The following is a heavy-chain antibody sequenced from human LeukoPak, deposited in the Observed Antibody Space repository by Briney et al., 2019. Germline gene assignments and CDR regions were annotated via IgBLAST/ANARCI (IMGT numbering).Heavy chain of an antibody. CDR1: GYTFTSYG. CDR3: ARENYDYVWGSYPPHYFDY. J-gene: IGHJ4*02. Sequence: ASVKVSCKASGYTFTSYGISWVRQAPGQGLEWMGWISAYNGNTNYAQELQGRVTMTTDTSTSTAYMELRSLRSDDTAVYYCARENYDYVWGSYPPHYFDYWGQGTLVTVSS. V-gene: IGHV1-18*04. CDR2: ISAYNGNT. D-gene: IGHD3-16*02.